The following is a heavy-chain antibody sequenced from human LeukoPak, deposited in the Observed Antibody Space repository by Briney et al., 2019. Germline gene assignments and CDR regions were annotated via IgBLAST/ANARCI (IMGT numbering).Heavy chain of an antibody. CDR2: IIPIFGTA. D-gene: IGHD2-2*01. Sequence: SVKVSCKASGGTFSSYAISWVRQAPGQGLEWMGGIIPIFGTANYAQKFQGRVTITADESTSTAYMELSSLRSEDTAVYYCARDPGCSSTSCYLENWFDPWGQGTLVTVSS. V-gene: IGHV1-69*13. CDR1: GGTFSSYA. CDR3: ARDPGCSSTSCYLENWFDP. J-gene: IGHJ5*02.